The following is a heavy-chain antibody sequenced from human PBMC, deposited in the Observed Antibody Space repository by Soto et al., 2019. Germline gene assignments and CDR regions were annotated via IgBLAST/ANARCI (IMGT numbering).Heavy chain of an antibody. CDR3: ARDVDADFRTDFDY. CDR2: ISGNGEII. D-gene: IGHD4-17*01. J-gene: IGHJ4*02. CDR1: GFTFSDYY. Sequence: GWSLRLSCAASGFTFSDYYIHWIRRAPGKGLEWISYISGNGEIIQYAASARGRFTISRDNAENSVYLEMDSLRAEDTALYYCARDVDADFRTDFDYWGRGTLVTVSS. V-gene: IGHV3-11*01.